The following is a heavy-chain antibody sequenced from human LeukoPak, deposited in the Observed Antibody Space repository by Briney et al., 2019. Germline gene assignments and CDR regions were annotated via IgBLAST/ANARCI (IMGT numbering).Heavy chain of an antibody. Sequence: GGSLRLSCAASGFTFSSYCMNWVRQAPGKGLGWVSSISSSSSYIYYADSVKGRFTISRDNAKNSLYLQMNSLRAEDTAVYYCARAGANYFDYWGQGTLVTVSS. V-gene: IGHV3-21*01. CDR1: GFTFSSYC. D-gene: IGHD1-26*01. CDR3: ARAGANYFDY. J-gene: IGHJ4*02. CDR2: ISSSSSYI.